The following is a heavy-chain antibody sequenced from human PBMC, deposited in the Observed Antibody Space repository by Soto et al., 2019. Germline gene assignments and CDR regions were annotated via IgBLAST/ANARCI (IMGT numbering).Heavy chain of an antibody. J-gene: IGHJ6*02. CDR1: GGSISSYY. D-gene: IGHD1-7*01. CDR2: IYYSGST. V-gene: IGHV4-59*08. Sequence: SETLSLTCTVSGGSISSYYWSWIRQPPGKGLEWIGYIYYSGSTYYNPSLKSRVTISVDTSKNQFSLKLSSVTAADTAVYYCARLGLELDPTLAYYYYGMDVWGQGTTVTVSS. CDR3: ARLGLELDPTLAYYYYGMDV.